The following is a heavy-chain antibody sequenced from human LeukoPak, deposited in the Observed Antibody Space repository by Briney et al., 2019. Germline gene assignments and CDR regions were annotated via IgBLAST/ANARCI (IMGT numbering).Heavy chain of an antibody. D-gene: IGHD2-15*01. V-gene: IGHV1-2*02. CDR3: ARGGGNYCSGGSCYWNWFDP. Sequence: ASVKVSCKASGYTFTGYYMRWVRQAPGQGLEWMGWINPNSGGTNYAQKFQGRVTMTRDTSISTAYMELSRLRSDDTAVYYCARGGGNYCSGGSCYWNWFDPWGQGTLVTVSS. CDR2: INPNSGGT. CDR1: GYTFTGYY. J-gene: IGHJ5*02.